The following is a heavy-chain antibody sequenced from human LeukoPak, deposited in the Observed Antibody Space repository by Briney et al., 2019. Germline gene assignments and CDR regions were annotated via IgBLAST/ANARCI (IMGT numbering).Heavy chain of an antibody. V-gene: IGHV4-59*01. Sequence: SETRSLTCTVSGGSISSYYWSWIRQPPGKGQEWIGYIYYSGSTNYNPSLKSRVTISVDTSKNQFSLKVSSVTAADTAVYYCANVPIAVAGTSEGYWGQGILVTVSS. CDR1: GGSISSYY. CDR3: ANVPIAVAGTSEGY. CDR2: IYYSGST. J-gene: IGHJ4*02. D-gene: IGHD6-19*01.